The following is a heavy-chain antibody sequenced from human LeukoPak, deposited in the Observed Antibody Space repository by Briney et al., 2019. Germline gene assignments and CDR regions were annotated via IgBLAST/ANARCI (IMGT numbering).Heavy chain of an antibody. V-gene: IGHV4-39*01. J-gene: IGHJ4*02. CDR3: ARGNWRFDY. D-gene: IGHD1-20*01. CDR2: IYYSGSA. CDR1: GDSISSSSSH. Sequence: SETLSLTCTVSGDSISSSSSHWGWIRQPPGKGLEWIGSIYYSGSAYYNPSLKSRVTISVDASKNQFSLKLSSVSAADTAVYYCARGNWRFDYWGQGTLVTVSS.